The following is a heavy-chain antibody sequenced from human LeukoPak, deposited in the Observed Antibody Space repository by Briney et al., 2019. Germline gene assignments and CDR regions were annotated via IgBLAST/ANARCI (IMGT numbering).Heavy chain of an antibody. J-gene: IGHJ4*02. CDR1: GISFSNYA. V-gene: IGHV3-23*01. Sequence: PGGSLRLSCAASGISFSNYAMSWVRQAPARGLEWVSSIRGNGDTFYADSVKGRFTLSRDDSRNTVYLQLHDLRVDDTAIYYCAKIRGRQPTPSEFDYWGQGALVTVSS. CDR2: IRGNGDT. CDR3: AKIRGRQPTPSEFDY. D-gene: IGHD1-26*01.